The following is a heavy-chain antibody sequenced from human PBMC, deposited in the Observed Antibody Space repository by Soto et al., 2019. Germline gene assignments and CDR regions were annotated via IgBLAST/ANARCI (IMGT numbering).Heavy chain of an antibody. V-gene: IGHV3-48*04. D-gene: IGHD2-2*01. CDR2: INSGSTSV. J-gene: IGHJ4*02. CDR1: GFDFNRYS. Sequence: EVQLVESGGGLVQPGGSLRLSCVASGFDFNRYSMNWVRQAPGKGLEWISYINSGSTSVFYADSVRGRFTISRDNAKNSLDLQMNSLRAEDTAVYYCTSSTSPDAYWGQGTLVTVSS. CDR3: TSSTSPDAY.